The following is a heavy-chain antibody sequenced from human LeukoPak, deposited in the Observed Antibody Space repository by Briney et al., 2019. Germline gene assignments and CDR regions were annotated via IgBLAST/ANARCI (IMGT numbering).Heavy chain of an antibody. V-gene: IGHV1-8*01. J-gene: IGHJ4*02. CDR3: ARFPQYCSGGSCYPQDY. CDR2: MNPNSGNT. D-gene: IGHD2-15*01. Sequence: GASVKVSCKASGYTFTSYDINWVRQATGQGLEWMGWMNPNSGNTGYAQKFQGRVTMTRNTSISTAYMELSSLRSEDTAVYYCARFPQYCSGGSCYPQDYWGQGTLVTVSS. CDR1: GYTFTSYD.